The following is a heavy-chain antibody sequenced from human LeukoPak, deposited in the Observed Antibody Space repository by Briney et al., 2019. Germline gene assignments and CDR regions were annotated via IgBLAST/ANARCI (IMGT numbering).Heavy chain of an antibody. D-gene: IGHD6-19*01. CDR3: AKEFYTSGWPEGFDI. J-gene: IGHJ3*02. Sequence: PGGSLRLSRAASGFTFSTYGMHWVRQAPGKGLEWLAFIRYDGSNKYYADSVKGRFTISKDNSKNTLYLQMNSLKPEDTAVYYCAKEFYTSGWPEGFDIWGQGTMVTVSS. V-gene: IGHV3-30*02. CDR1: GFTFSTYG. CDR2: IRYDGSNK.